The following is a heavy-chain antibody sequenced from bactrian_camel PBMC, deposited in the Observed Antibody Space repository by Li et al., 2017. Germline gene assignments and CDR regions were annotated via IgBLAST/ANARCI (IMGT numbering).Heavy chain of an antibody. J-gene: IGHJ6*01. V-gene: IGHV3S53*01. CDR1: GYTKSRVC. CDR3: ASDPGYGSDCYLGIGTRFGY. CDR2: WDSDGTT. D-gene: IGHD3*01. Sequence: VQLVESGGGPVQAGGSLRLSCAVSGYTKSRVCMGWFRQAPGKEREGVAAWDSDGTTTYADSVKGRFTILRDHAKNILHLQMNDLKPEDTARYYCASDPGYGSDCYLGIGTRFGYWGQGTQVTVS.